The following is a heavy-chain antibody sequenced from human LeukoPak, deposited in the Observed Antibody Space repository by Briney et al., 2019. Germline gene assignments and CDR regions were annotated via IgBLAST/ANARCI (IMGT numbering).Heavy chain of an antibody. CDR3: ARGYYYGSGSIHFDY. D-gene: IGHD3-10*01. J-gene: IGHJ4*02. CDR1: GGSISSGGYY. V-gene: IGHV4-31*03. CDR2: IYYSGST. Sequence: SQTLSHTCTVPGGSISSGGYYWRWIRQPPGKSLEWIGYIYYSGSTYYNPSLKSRVTISVDTSKNQFSLKLSSVTAADTAVYYCARGYYYGSGSIHFDYWGQGTLITVSS.